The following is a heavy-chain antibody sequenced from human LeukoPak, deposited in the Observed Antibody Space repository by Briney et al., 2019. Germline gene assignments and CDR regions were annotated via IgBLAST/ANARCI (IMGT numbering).Heavy chain of an antibody. CDR2: ISYDGSNK. CDR1: GFTFSSYA. V-gene: IGHV3-30*04. CDR3: ARGRGSANWFDP. Sequence: GRSLRLSCAASGFTFSSYAMHWVRQAPGKGLEWVAVISYDGSNKYYADSVKGRFTISRDNAKNSLYLQMNSLRADDTAVYYFARGRGSANWFDPWGQGTLVTVSS. D-gene: IGHD2-15*01. J-gene: IGHJ5*02.